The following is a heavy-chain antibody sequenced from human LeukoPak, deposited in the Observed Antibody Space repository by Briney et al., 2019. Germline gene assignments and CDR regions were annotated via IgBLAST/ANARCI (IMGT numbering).Heavy chain of an antibody. D-gene: IGHD3-10*01. V-gene: IGHV3-48*02. J-gene: IGHJ4*02. CDR2: ISISSTTI. CDR1: GFTFSSYN. Sequence: GGSLRLSCAASGFTFSSYNMNWVRQAPGRGLEWVSYISISSTTIYYADSVKGRFTISRDNAKNSLYLQMNSLRDEDTAVYYCARDRWFGESRYFDYWGQGTLVTVSS. CDR3: ARDRWFGESRYFDY.